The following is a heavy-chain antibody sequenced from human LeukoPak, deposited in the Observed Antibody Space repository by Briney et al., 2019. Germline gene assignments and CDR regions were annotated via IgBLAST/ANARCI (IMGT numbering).Heavy chain of an antibody. D-gene: IGHD2-2*01. CDR2: ISHDGSNQ. V-gene: IGHV3-30*03. CDR1: GFTFSPVW. Sequence: GGSLRLSCAASGFTFSPVWMHWVRQAPGKGLAWVALISHDGSNQYYVDSVKGRFTISRDNSKNTLYLLMNSLRVDDTAVYYCAREKDCNGANCYDAFDYWGQGVLVAVSS. J-gene: IGHJ4*02. CDR3: AREKDCNGANCYDAFDY.